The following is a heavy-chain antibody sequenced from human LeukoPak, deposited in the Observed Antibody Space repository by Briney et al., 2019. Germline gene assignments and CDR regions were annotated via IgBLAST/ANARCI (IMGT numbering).Heavy chain of an antibody. CDR1: GYTFTSYG. CDR2: INAYNRNT. CDR3: ATLNPMVRGVNNWFDP. J-gene: IGHJ5*02. V-gene: IGHV1-18*01. Sequence: GASVKVSCKASGYTFTSYGISWVRQAPGQGLGGMGWINAYNRNTNYAKKLQGRVTMTTATSTSTAYMELRSLRSDDTAVYYCATLNPMVRGVNNWFDPWGQGTLVTVSS. D-gene: IGHD3-10*01.